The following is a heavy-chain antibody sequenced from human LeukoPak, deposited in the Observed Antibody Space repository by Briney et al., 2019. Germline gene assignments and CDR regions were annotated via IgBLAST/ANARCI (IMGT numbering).Heavy chain of an antibody. CDR1: GYTFTDYY. V-gene: IGHV1-69-2*01. D-gene: IGHD6-6*01. Sequence: ASVKISCKVSGYTFTDYYMHWVQQAPGKGLEWMGLVDPEDGETIYAEKFQGRVTMTTDTSTSTAYMDLRSLRSDDTAVYSCAREQVRSIAAPEAFDIWGQGTMVTVSS. J-gene: IGHJ3*02. CDR3: AREQVRSIAAPEAFDI. CDR2: VDPEDGET.